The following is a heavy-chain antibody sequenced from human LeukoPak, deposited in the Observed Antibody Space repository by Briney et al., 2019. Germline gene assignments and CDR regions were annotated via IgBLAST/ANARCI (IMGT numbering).Heavy chain of an antibody. CDR1: GYTFTDYY. V-gene: IGHV1-2*02. D-gene: IGHD2-2*01. CDR3: ARGCGTSCVKEGLRLGD. CDR2: INPKSGGT. Sequence: ASVKVSYKASGYTFTDYYIHWVRQAPGQGLECMGWINPKSGGTNYEQKFQGRVTMTRDTSISTAYMELSSLRSDDTAVYYCARGCGTSCVKEGLRLGDWGQGTLVTVSS. J-gene: IGHJ4*02.